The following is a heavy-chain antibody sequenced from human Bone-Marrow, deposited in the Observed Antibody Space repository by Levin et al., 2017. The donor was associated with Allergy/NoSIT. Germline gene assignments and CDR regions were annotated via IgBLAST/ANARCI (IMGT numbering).Heavy chain of an antibody. CDR1: GGSFITYY. CDR3: ARSSKSYYDTSGHYWYFDL. D-gene: IGHD3-22*01. J-gene: IGHJ2*01. CDR2: AYYSGTT. V-gene: IGHV4-59*01. Sequence: PSETLSLTCTVSGGSFITYYWSWIRQPPGKGLEWIAYAYYSGTTTYNPSLESRVSISLDTSKNLFSLKLDSVTAADTAVYYCARSSKSYYDTSGHYWYFDLWGRGTLATVSS.